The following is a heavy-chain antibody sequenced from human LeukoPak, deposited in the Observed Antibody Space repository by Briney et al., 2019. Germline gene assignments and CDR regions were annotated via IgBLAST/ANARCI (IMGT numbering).Heavy chain of an antibody. Sequence: SETLSLTCAVHGGSFSGYYWSWIRQPPGKGLEWIGETNHSGSTNYNPSLKSRVPISVDTSKNQFSLKLSSVTAADTAVYYCARSYSSSWIDYWGQGTLVTVSS. CDR3: ARSYSSSWIDY. CDR1: GGSFSGYY. D-gene: IGHD6-13*01. CDR2: TNHSGST. V-gene: IGHV4-34*01. J-gene: IGHJ4*02.